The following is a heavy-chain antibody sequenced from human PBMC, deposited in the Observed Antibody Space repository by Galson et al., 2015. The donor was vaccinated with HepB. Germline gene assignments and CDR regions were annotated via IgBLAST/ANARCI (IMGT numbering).Heavy chain of an antibody. CDR3: ARGSTVTTYRWRY. Sequence: SVKVSCKASGYTFTSYDINWVRQATGQGLEWMGWMNPNSGNTGYAQKFQGRVTMTRNTSISTAYMELSSLRSEDTAVYYCARGSTVTTYRWRYWGQGTLVTVSS. V-gene: IGHV1-8*01. CDR1: GYTFTSYD. CDR2: MNPNSGNT. D-gene: IGHD4-17*01. J-gene: IGHJ4*02.